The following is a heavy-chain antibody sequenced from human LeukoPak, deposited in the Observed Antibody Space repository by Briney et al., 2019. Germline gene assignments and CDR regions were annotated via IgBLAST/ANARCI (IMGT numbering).Heavy chain of an antibody. CDR1: GDSIIGSY. V-gene: IGHV4-59*01. CDR2: IYYSVDT. CDR3: ARRRYYDSSGYNPTYYFDH. Sequence: PSETLSLTCTVSGDSIIGSYWSWIRHAPGKGLEWIAYIYYSVDTNYNPSLQSRVTISADISKKQFSLRLTSVTAADTAVYYCARRRYYDSSGYNPTYYFDHWGQGILVSVSS. D-gene: IGHD3-22*01. J-gene: IGHJ4*02.